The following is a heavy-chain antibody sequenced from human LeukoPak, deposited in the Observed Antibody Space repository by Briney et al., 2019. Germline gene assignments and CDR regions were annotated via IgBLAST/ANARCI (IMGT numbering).Heavy chain of an antibody. CDR3: TKKSSGWHGEDY. V-gene: IGHV3-23*01. D-gene: IGHD6-19*01. Sequence: PGGSLRLSCAASGFTLSSYAMSWVRQAPGKGLEWVLAISSSGGTTYYADSVKGRFTISRDNSNNTLFLQMNSLRAEDTAAYYCTKKSSGWHGEDYWGQGTLVTVSS. CDR1: GFTLSSYA. CDR2: ISSSGGTT. J-gene: IGHJ4*02.